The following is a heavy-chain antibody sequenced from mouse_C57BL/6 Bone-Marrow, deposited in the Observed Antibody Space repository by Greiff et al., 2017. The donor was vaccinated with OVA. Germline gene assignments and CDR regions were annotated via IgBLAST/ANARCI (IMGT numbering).Heavy chain of an antibody. Sequence: VQLQQSGAELERPGASVKLSCKASGYTFTSYGISWVKQRTGQGLEWIGEIYPRSGNTYYNEKFKGKATLTADKSSSTAYMELRSLTSEDSAVYFCARWRGSWFAYWGQGTLVTVSA. J-gene: IGHJ3*01. CDR3: ARWRGSWFAY. CDR1: GYTFTSYG. CDR2: IYPRSGNT. D-gene: IGHD1-1*01. V-gene: IGHV1-81*01.